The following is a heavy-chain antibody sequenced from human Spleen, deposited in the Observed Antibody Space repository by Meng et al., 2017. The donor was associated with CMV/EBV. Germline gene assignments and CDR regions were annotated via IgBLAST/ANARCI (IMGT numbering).Heavy chain of an antibody. CDR3: AREDIAVGATGA. CDR1: GFTLSSYG. J-gene: IGHJ5*02. CDR2: IWYDGDNN. D-gene: IGHD6-19*01. Sequence: GESLKISCAASGFTLSSYGMHWVRQAPGKGLEWVAIIWYDGDNNYYADSVKGRFTISRDNAKNTLYLQMHSLGAEDTAVYYCAREDIAVGATGAWGQGTLVTVSS. V-gene: IGHV3-33*01.